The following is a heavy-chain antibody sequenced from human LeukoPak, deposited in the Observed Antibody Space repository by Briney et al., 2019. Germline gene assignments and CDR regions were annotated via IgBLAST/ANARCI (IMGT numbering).Heavy chain of an antibody. CDR3: ATYYYGMDV. V-gene: IGHV3-7*01. CDR2: IKQDGSEK. Sequence: GGSLRHSCAASGFTFSSYWISWVRQAPGKGLEWVANIKQDGSEKYYVDSVKGRFTISRDNAKNSLYLQMNSLRAEDTAVYYCATYYYGMDVWGQGTTVTVSS. CDR1: GFTFSSYW. J-gene: IGHJ6*02.